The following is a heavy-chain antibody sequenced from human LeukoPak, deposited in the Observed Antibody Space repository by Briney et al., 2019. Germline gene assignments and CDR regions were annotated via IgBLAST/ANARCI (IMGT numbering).Heavy chain of an antibody. CDR3: AGLTGGWFDP. J-gene: IGHJ5*02. CDR2: IYHSGST. D-gene: IGHD3-9*01. Sequence: PSETLFLTCAVSGGSISSGGYSWSWIRQPPGKGLEWIGYIYHSGSTYYNPSLKSRVTISVDRSKNRFSLKLSSVTAADTAVYYCAGLTGGWFDPWGQGTLVTVSS. V-gene: IGHV4-30-2*01. CDR1: GGSISSGGYS.